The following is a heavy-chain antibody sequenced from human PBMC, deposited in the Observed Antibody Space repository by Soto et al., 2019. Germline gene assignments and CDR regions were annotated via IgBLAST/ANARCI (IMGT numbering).Heavy chain of an antibody. D-gene: IGHD3-10*01. CDR2: IGGSGGST. CDR3: ATVTGLIDQYDY. CDR1: GFTFSSYA. Sequence: GGSLRLSCATSGFTFSSYAMSWVRQVPGKGLEWVSAIGGSGGSTYYADSVKGRFTISRDNSKSTLHPQMNSLRAEDTATYYCATVTGLIDQYDYWGQGTLVTVS. V-gene: IGHV3-23*01. J-gene: IGHJ4*02.